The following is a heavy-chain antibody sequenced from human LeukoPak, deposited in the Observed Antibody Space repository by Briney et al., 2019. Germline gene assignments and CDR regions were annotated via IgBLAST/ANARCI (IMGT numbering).Heavy chain of an antibody. J-gene: IGHJ4*02. Sequence: PGGSLRLSCVASGFTFSSCCMIWVRQAPGKGLEWLANIKQDESETHHVDSVKGRFAISRDNAKNSVYLHMSSLRVEDTAVYYCARVESGNSCYRAVDYWGQGTLVTVSS. D-gene: IGHD2-2*01. CDR3: ARVESGNSCYRAVDY. CDR2: IKQDESET. V-gene: IGHV3-7*01. CDR1: GFTFSSCC.